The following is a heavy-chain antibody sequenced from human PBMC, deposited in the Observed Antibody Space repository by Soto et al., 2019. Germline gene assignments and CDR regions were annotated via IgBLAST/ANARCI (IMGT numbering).Heavy chain of an antibody. J-gene: IGHJ6*02. CDR2: IIPILGIA. CDR1: GGTFSSYT. D-gene: IGHD2-21*01. V-gene: IGHV1-69*08. CDR3: ARECGRTHYYYYYGMDV. Sequence: VQLVQSGAEVKKPGSSVKVSCKASGGTFSSYTISWVRQAPGQGLEWMGRIIPILGIANYAQKFQGRVTITADKSTSTAYMELSSLRSEDTAVYYCARECGRTHYYYYYGMDVWGQGTTVTISS.